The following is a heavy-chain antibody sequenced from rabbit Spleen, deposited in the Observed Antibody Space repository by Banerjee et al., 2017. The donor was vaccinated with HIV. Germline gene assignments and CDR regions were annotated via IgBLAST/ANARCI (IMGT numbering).Heavy chain of an antibody. D-gene: IGHD2-1*01. J-gene: IGHJ6*01. CDR2: INAVTGKA. CDR3: ARGSAAMTMVITGYYLSL. V-gene: IGHV1S45*01. CDR1: GFSFSDRAV. Sequence: QEQLEESGGGLVKPEGSLTLTCKASGFSFSDRAVMCWVRQAPGKGLEWFACINAVTGKAFYASWTKGRFTFSKTSSTTVTLQMTSLTAADTATYFCARGSAAMTMVITGYYLSLWGPGTLVTVS.